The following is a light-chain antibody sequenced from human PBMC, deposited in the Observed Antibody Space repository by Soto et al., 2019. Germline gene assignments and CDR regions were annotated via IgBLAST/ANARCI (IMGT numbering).Light chain of an antibody. V-gene: IGLV2-23*01. J-gene: IGLJ2*01. Sequence: QSVLTQPASVSGSPGQSITISCTGTSSDVGSYNLVSWYQQHPGEAPKLMIYEGSKRPSGVSNRFSGSKSGNTASVTISGLQAEDEADYYCCSYAGSSTDVVFGGGTKLTVL. CDR3: CSYAGSSTDVV. CDR1: SSDVGSYNL. CDR2: EGS.